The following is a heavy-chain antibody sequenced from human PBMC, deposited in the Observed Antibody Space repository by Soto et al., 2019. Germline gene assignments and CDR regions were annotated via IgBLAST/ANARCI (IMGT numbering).Heavy chain of an antibody. V-gene: IGHV3-7*03. D-gene: IGHD6-19*01. CDR2: IKQDGSEK. CDR1: GFTFSSYW. J-gene: IGHJ6*02. Sequence: GGSLRLSCAASGFTFSSYWMSWVRQAPGKGLEWVANIKQDGSEKYYVDSVKGRFTISRDNAKNSLYLQMNSLRAEDTAVYYCAREGYSSGWYGGYYYYGMDVWGQGTTVTVSS. CDR3: AREGYSSGWYGGYYYYGMDV.